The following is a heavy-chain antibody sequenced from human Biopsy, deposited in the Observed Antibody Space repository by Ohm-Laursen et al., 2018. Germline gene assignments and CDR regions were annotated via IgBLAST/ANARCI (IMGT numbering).Heavy chain of an antibody. D-gene: IGHD2-8*01. CDR1: SYTFTDYN. Sequence: SVKVSCKASSYTFTDYNIHWLRQAPGHGLEWLGDIYCKTGATNYAQKFQGTVTMTRDTSISTAYLALGSLRSADTAIYYCARDPLNGHKHFDYWGQGSLVTVSS. CDR2: IYCKTGAT. CDR3: ARDPLNGHKHFDY. J-gene: IGHJ4*02. V-gene: IGHV1-2*02.